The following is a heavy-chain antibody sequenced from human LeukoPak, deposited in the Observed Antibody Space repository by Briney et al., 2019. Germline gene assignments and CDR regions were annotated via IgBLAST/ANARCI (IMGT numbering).Heavy chain of an antibody. V-gene: IGHV1-8*01. D-gene: IGHD1-14*01. Sequence: GAPVKVSCKASGYTFASYDITCGRQATGHELEWMGWMNPNSGNTGYAQKFQGRVTTTRNTSRSTTYMQLSRPRSAATARHYCARGQPMHNWFDPWGQGTLVSVS. CDR1: GYTFASYD. J-gene: IGHJ5*02. CDR3: ARGQPMHNWFDP. CDR2: MNPNSGNT.